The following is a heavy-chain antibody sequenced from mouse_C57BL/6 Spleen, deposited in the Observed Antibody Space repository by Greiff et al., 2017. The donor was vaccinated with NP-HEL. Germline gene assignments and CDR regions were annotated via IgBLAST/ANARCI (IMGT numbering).Heavy chain of an antibody. CDR1: GYTFTSYW. CDR2: IYPSDSET. Sequence: QVQLQQPGAELVRPGSSVKLSCKASGYTFTSYWMDWVKQRPGQGLEWIGNIYPSDSETHYNQKFKDKATLTVDKSSSTAYMQLSSLTSEDSAVYYCARGGLPPWFAYWGQGTLVTVSA. J-gene: IGHJ3*01. CDR3: ARGGLPPWFAY. D-gene: IGHD2-4*01. V-gene: IGHV1-61*01.